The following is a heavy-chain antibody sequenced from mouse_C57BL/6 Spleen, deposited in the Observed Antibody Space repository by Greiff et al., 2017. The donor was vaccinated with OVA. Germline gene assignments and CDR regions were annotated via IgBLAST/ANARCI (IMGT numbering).Heavy chain of an antibody. CDR1: GYTFTSYW. V-gene: IGHV1-72*01. D-gene: IGHD2-12*01. Sequence: QVQLQQPGAELVKPGASVKLSCKASGYTFTSYWMHWVKQRPGRGLEWIGRIDPNSGGTKYNEKFKSKATLTVDKPSSTAYMQLSSLTSEDSAVYECSRGTYSECGGIYLDYWGQGTTLTVSS. CDR2: IDPNSGGT. CDR3: SRGTYSECGGIYLDY. J-gene: IGHJ2*01.